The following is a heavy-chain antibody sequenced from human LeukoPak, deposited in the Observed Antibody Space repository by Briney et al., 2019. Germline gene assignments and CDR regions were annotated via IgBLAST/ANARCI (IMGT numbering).Heavy chain of an antibody. CDR2: IYYSGST. Sequence: SETLSHTCTVSGGSISSGDYYWSWIRQPPGKGLEWIGYIYYSGSTYYNPSLKSRVTISVDTSKNQFSLKLSSVTAADTAVYYCARGRVERRVYNWFDPWGQGTLVTVSS. J-gene: IGHJ5*02. CDR1: GGSISSGDYY. V-gene: IGHV4-30-4*08. D-gene: IGHD1-1*01. CDR3: ARGRVERRVYNWFDP.